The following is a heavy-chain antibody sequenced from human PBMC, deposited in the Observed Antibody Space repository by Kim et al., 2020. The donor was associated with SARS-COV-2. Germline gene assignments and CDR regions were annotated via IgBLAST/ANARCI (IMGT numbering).Heavy chain of an antibody. CDR2: IYYSGST. CDR1: GGSISSSSYY. D-gene: IGHD3-3*01. CDR3: ASFWRPLYLGALPDY. Sequence: SETLSLTCTVSGGSISSSSYYWGWIRQPPGKGLEWIGSIYYSGSTYYNPSLKSRVTISVDTSKNQFSLKLSSVTAADTAVYYCASFWRPLYLGALPDYWGQGTLVTVSS. V-gene: IGHV4-39*01. J-gene: IGHJ4*02.